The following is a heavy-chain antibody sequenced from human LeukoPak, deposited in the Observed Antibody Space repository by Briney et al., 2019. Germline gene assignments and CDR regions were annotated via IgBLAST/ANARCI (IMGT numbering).Heavy chain of an antibody. CDR1: GGSMSSYY. D-gene: IGHD5-12*01. CDR2: IYTSGRT. V-gene: IGHV4-59*08. Sequence: SETLSLTCTVSGGSMSSYYWSWIRQPPGKGLEWIGFIYTSGRTNYNPSLRSRVTISVDTSKNQFSLKLSSVTAADTAVYYCARHLSGYDYLHYYYYYYMDVWGKGTTVTVSS. J-gene: IGHJ6*03. CDR3: ARHLSGYDYLHYYYYYYMDV.